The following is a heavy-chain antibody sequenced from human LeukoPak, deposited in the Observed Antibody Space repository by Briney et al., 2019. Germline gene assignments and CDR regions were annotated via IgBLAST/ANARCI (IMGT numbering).Heavy chain of an antibody. CDR2: IYTSGST. CDR1: GGSISSYY. V-gene: IGHV4-4*09. Sequence: SETLSLTCTVSGGSISSYYWTWIRQPPGKGLEWIGYIYTSGSTNYNPSLKSRVTISVDTSKNQFSLKLSSVTAADTAVYYCARLSTPHYDFWSGYYNSYYYYMDVWGKGTTVTVSS. CDR3: ARLSTPHYDFWSGYYNSYYYYMDV. D-gene: IGHD3-3*01. J-gene: IGHJ6*03.